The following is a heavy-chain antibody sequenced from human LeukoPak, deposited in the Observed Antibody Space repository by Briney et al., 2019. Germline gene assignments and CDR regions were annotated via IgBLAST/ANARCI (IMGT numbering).Heavy chain of an antibody. CDR2: IIGSGGST. Sequence: GGSLRLSCAASGFTFISYAMSWVRQAPGKGLEWVSSIIGSGGSTFCADSMKALYTISRDKSKNTLYLQMNSLRAEDTPVYYCAKDARIVKKVVVRGARPYYFDYWGQGTLVTVSS. D-gene: IGHD3-22*01. CDR3: AKDARIVKKVVVRGARPYYFDY. J-gene: IGHJ4*02. V-gene: IGHV3-23*01. CDR1: GFTFISYA.